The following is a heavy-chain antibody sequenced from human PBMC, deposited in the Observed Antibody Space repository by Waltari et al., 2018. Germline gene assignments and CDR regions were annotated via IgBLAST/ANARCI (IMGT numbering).Heavy chain of an antibody. V-gene: IGHV1-2*02. CDR3: ARDRAGAHLDY. Sequence: QVPLVQSGAEVKKPGASVKISCKPSGYTMPAYYIYWVRPAPGQQFEGMGWLNPHSGGASYSPGFQGRITMTWDTSISTAYMDVSGLTTDDTAVYYCARDRAGAHLDYWGQGSLVTVSS. J-gene: IGHJ4*02. D-gene: IGHD3-10*01. CDR1: GYTMPAYY. CDR2: LNPHSGGA.